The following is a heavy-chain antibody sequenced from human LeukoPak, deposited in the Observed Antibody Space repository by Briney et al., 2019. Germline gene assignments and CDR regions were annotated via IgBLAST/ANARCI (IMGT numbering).Heavy chain of an antibody. Sequence: GGSLRLSCAASGFTVSSNYMSWVRQAPGKGLEWVAGIFGSGGSPHYADPVKGRFTISRDNSRNTVYLQINSLRAEDTAVYYCGKTTVGYSSGQKPAWPVDYWGQGTLVTVSS. V-gene: IGHV3-23*01. CDR1: GFTVSSNY. CDR3: GKTTVGYSSGQKPAWPVDY. CDR2: IFGSGGSP. J-gene: IGHJ4*02. D-gene: IGHD5-18*01.